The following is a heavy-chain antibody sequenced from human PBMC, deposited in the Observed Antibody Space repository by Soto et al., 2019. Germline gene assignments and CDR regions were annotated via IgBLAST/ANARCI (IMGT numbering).Heavy chain of an antibody. D-gene: IGHD4-4*01. J-gene: IGHJ4*02. CDR2: INPSGGST. CDR1: GYTFTSYY. Sequence: ASVKVSCKASGYTFTSYYMRCVRQAPGQGLEWMGIINPSGGSTTYAQNFQGRVTMTRDTSTSTVYMELSSLRSEDTAIYYCAVSYSDFDYWGQGTLVTVSS. CDR3: AVSYSDFDY. V-gene: IGHV1-46*01.